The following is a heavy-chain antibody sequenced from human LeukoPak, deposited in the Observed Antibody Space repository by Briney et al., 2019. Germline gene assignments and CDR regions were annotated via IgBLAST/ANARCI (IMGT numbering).Heavy chain of an antibody. CDR3: AKDSRGYSGYDCFDY. J-gene: IGHJ4*02. CDR1: GFTFSRFA. V-gene: IGHV3-30*02. D-gene: IGHD5-12*01. Sequence: GGSPRLSCAASGFTFSRFAMHWVRQGPGKGLEWVAFIRYDGNDKYYADSVKGRFTISRDNSKNTLYLQMNSLRPEDTAVYYCAKDSRGYSGYDCFDYWGQGTLVTVSS. CDR2: IRYDGNDK.